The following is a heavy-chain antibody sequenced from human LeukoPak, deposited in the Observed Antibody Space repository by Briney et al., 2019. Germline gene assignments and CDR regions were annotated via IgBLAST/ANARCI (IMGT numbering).Heavy chain of an antibody. J-gene: IGHJ3*01. CDR1: GYTFMSYG. V-gene: IGHV1-18*01. Sequence: ASVKVSCKASGYTFMSYGISWVRQAPGQGLEWMGWISALNGNTNSAQKLQGRVTTTTDTSTGTAYMELKSLRSDDTAVYYCARDYYDSSGPPERAFDVWGQGTVVTVSS. D-gene: IGHD3-22*01. CDR3: ARDYYDSSGPPERAFDV. CDR2: ISALNGNT.